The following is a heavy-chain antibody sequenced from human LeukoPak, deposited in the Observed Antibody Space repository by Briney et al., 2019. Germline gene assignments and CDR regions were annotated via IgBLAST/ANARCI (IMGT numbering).Heavy chain of an antibody. Sequence: ASVKVSCKASGYTFTGYYMHWVRQAPGQGLEWMGWINPNSGGTNYAQKFQGRVTMTRDTSISTAYMELSRLRSDDTAVYYCARDRFLWYYNMGRYTIFDYGGQGTLVTVSS. D-gene: IGHD3-22*01. CDR1: GYTFTGYY. J-gene: IGHJ4*02. CDR2: INPNSGGT. CDR3: ARDRFLWYYNMGRYTIFDY. V-gene: IGHV1-2*02.